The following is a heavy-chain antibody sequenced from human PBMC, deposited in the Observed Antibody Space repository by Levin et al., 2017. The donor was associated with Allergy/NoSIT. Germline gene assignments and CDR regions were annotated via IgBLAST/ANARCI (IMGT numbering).Heavy chain of an antibody. CDR3: VTGGAYYYAH. Sequence: QPGGSLRLSCSASGFTFRTYGMHWVRQAPGKGLEFVSAVSGDGGVTDYTDSVKGRFTISRDNSKNTMYIQLSSLRTEDTAVYYCVTGGAYYYAHWGQGTLVTVSS. J-gene: IGHJ4*02. CDR1: GFTFRTYG. V-gene: IGHV3-64D*06. CDR2: VSGDGGVT. D-gene: IGHD3-10*01.